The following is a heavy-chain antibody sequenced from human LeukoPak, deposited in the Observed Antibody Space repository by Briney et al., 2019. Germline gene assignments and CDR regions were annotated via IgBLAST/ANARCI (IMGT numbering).Heavy chain of an antibody. CDR1: GFTSSSYW. Sequence: GGSLRLSCAASGFTSSSYWMSWVRQAPGKGLEWVANIKQDGSEKYYVDSVKGRFTISRDNAKNSLYLQMNSLRAEDTAVYYCARDPRSSGWYEFDYWGQGTLVTVSS. J-gene: IGHJ4*02. CDR2: IKQDGSEK. V-gene: IGHV3-7*01. CDR3: ARDPRSSGWYEFDY. D-gene: IGHD6-19*01.